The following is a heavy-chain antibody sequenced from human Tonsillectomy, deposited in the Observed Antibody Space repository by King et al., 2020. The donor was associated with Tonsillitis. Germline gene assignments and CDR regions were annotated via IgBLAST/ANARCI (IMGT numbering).Heavy chain of an antibody. CDR1: GFSLSTSGMC. D-gene: IGHD1-26*01. J-gene: IGHJ3*02. Sequence: VTLKESGPALVKPTQTLTLTCTFSGFSLSTSGMCVSWIRQPPGKALEWLARIDWDDDKYYSTSLKTRLTISKDTSKNQVVLTMTNMDPVDTATYYCARSPYSGSYYGRTVSPYAFDIWGQGTMVTVSS. V-gene: IGHV2-70*11. CDR2: IDWDDDK. CDR3: ARSPYSGSYYGRTVSPYAFDI.